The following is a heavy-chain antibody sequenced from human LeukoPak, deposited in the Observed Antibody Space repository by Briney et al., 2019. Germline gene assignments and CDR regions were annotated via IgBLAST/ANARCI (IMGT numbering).Heavy chain of an antibody. D-gene: IGHD1-1*01. CDR3: AKDGPTGTYV. CDR2: IHNYETTE. J-gene: IGHJ4*02. CDR1: GFTFSSFG. Sequence: GGSLRLSCTTSGFTFSSFGMHWVRQTPGKGLEGVTFIHNYETTEYYADSVKGRFTISRDNSKNTVYLQMNSLRVEDTAMYYCAKDGPTGTYVWGQGTLVTVSS. V-gene: IGHV3-30*02.